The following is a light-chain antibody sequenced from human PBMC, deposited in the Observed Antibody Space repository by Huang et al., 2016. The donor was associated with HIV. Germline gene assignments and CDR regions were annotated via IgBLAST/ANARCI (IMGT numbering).Light chain of an antibody. J-gene: IGKJ2*01. V-gene: IGKV1-33*01. CDR1: QDISNF. CDR3: QQYDDLPYT. Sequence: DIQMTQSPSSLSASVGDRVTITCQASQDISNFLNWYQQKPGKAPKLLMYDASNLQTGVPSRLSGIGSGTDFTFTISSLQPEDIATYYCQQYDDLPYTFGQGTKLEIK. CDR2: DAS.